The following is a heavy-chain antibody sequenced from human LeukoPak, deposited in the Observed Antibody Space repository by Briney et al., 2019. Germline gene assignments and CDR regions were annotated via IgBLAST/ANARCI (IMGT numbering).Heavy chain of an antibody. V-gene: IGHV3-48*03. CDR3: ARGLSPSYYYDSSGYYA. CDR1: GFTFSSYE. Sequence: GGSLRLSCAASGFTFSSYEMNWVRQAPGKGLEWVSYISSSGSTIYYADSVKGRFTISRGNAKNSLYLQMNSLRAEDTAVYYCARGLSPSYYYDSSGYYAWGQGTLVTVSS. D-gene: IGHD3-22*01. CDR2: ISSSGSTI. J-gene: IGHJ4*02.